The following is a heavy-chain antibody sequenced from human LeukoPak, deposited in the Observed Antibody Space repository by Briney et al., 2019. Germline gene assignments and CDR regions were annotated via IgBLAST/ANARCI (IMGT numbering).Heavy chain of an antibody. CDR3: ARGRGGYSYGSRYLFDY. V-gene: IGHV4-34*01. CDR1: GFTFSSYS. Sequence: GSLRLSCAASGFTFSSYSMTWVRQPPGKGLEWIGEINHSGSTNYNPSLKSRVTISVDTSKNQFSLKLSSVTAADTAVYYCARGRGGYSYGSRYLFDYWGQGTLVTVSS. D-gene: IGHD5-18*01. J-gene: IGHJ4*02. CDR2: INHSGST.